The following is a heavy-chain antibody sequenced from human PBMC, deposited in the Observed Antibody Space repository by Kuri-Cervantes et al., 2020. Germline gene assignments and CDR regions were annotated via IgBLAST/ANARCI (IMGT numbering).Heavy chain of an antibody. D-gene: IGHD1-7*01. CDR2: ISASGGST. J-gene: IGHJ4*02. Sequence: GESLKISCAASGFTFSSYGMHWVRQAPGKGLEWVSVISASGGSTYYADSVKGRFTISRDKSKNTLYMQMNSLRAEDTALYYCAKGIVGTTSGYFDYWGQGTLVTVSS. V-gene: IGHV3-23*01. CDR1: GFTFSSYG. CDR3: AKGIVGTTSGYFDY.